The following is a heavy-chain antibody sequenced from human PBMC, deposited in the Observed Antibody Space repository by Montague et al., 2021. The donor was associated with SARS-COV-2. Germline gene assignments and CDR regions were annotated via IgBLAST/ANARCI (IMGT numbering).Heavy chain of an antibody. V-gene: IGHV4-61*01. CDR1: GGSISSGSYY. J-gene: IGHJ6*02. Sequence: SETLSLTCTVSGGSISSGSYYRSWIRQPPGKGLEWIGYIYYSGSTNYNPSLKSRVTISVDTSKNQFSLKLSSVTAADTAVYYCARVAGVVAAAPLNYYGMDVWGQGTTVTVSS. CDR3: ARVAGVVAAAPLNYYGMDV. D-gene: IGHD2-15*01. CDR2: IYYSGST.